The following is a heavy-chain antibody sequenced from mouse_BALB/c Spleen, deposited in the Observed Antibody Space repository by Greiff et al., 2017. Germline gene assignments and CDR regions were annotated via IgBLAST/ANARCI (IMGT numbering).Heavy chain of an antibody. D-gene: IGHD2-3*01. Sequence: EVKLVESGGGLVQPGGSRKLSCAASGFTFSSFGMHWVRQAPEKGLEWVAYISSGSSTIYYADTVKGRFTISRDNPKNTLFLQMTSLRSEDTAMYYCARPFYDGYYLAWFAYWGQGTLVTVSA. CDR3: ARPFYDGYYLAWFAY. J-gene: IGHJ3*01. V-gene: IGHV5-17*02. CDR1: GFTFSSFG. CDR2: ISSGSSTI.